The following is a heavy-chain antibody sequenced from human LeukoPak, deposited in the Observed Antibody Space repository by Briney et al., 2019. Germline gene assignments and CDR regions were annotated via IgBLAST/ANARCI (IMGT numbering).Heavy chain of an antibody. CDR3: ARPVAGTPIGGY. CDR2: ISSSSSYI. J-gene: IGHJ4*02. D-gene: IGHD6-19*01. Sequence: GGSLRLSCAASGFTFSSYSMNWVRQAPGKGLEWVSSISSSSSYIYYADSVKGRFTISRDNAKNSLYLQMNSLRAEDTAVYYCARPVAGTPIGGYWGQGTLVTVSS. CDR1: GFTFSSYS. V-gene: IGHV3-21*01.